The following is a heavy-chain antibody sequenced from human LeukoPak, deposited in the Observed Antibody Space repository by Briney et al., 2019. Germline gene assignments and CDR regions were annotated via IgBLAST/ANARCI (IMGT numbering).Heavy chain of an antibody. D-gene: IGHD3-22*01. CDR1: GFTFSSYS. CDR2: ISGSGGST. J-gene: IGHJ4*02. V-gene: IGHV3-23*01. CDR3: AKDDSSGYYQGGAPDY. Sequence: PGGSLRLSCAASGFTFSSYSMNWVRQAPGKGLEGVSAISGSGGSTYYADSVKGRFTISRDNSKNTLYLQMNSLRAKDTAVYYCAKDDSSGYYQGGAPDYWGQGTLVTVS.